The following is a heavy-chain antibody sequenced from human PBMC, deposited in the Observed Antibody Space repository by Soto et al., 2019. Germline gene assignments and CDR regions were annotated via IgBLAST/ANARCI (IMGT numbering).Heavy chain of an antibody. V-gene: IGHV3-53*01. CDR1: GFTVSSNY. J-gene: IGHJ5*02. D-gene: IGHD2-8*01. CDR3: ARERDGHTPNGVDL. Sequence: EVQVVESGGGLIQPGGSLRLSCAVSGFTVSSNYMSWVRQPPGKGPEWVSDIYSGGSTYYADSVKGRLTISRDNSKNTRYLQMNSLRAEDTAVYYCARERDGHTPNGVDLWGQGPLVTVSS. CDR2: IYSGGST.